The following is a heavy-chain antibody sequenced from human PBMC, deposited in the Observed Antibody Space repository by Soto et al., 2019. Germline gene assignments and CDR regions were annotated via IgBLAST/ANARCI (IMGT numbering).Heavy chain of an antibody. CDR2: IYYSGST. CDR3: ARCVAVAGTVHFDY. D-gene: IGHD6-19*01. J-gene: IGHJ4*02. Sequence: TLSLTCTVSGGSISSYYWSWIRQPPGKGLEWIGYIYYSGSTNYNPSLKSRVTISVDTSKNQFSLKLSSVTAADTAVYYCARCVAVAGTVHFDYWGQGTLVTVSS. CDR1: GGSISSYY. V-gene: IGHV4-59*08.